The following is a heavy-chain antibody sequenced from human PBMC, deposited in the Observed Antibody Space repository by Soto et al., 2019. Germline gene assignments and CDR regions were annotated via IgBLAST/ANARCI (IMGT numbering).Heavy chain of an antibody. Sequence: QLQLQESGPGLVKPSETLSLTCAVSGASISSSSYYWGWIRQPPGKGLEWIGSIYYSGTTYYNPSLTIRITISVDTSRNQFSLRLNSVTAADTTVYYCARHYGRGSGSYDSPFDYWGQGTLVTVSS. CDR3: ARHYGRGSGSYDSPFDY. CDR1: GASISSSSYY. D-gene: IGHD3-10*01. V-gene: IGHV4-39*01. CDR2: IYYSGTT. J-gene: IGHJ4*02.